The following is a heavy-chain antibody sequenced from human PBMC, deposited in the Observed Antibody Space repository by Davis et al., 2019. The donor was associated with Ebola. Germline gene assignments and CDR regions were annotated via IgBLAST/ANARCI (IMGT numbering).Heavy chain of an antibody. J-gene: IGHJ6*02. D-gene: IGHD7-27*01. CDR2: INAGNGYT. Sequence: AASAKVSCKASAYTFTSYALHWVRHAPGQRLEWMGWINAGNGYTTYSQNFQDRVTITRDTSASTAYMELSSLRSEDTAVYYCARAAKLGGMDVWGQGSTVTVSS. V-gene: IGHV1-3*01. CDR1: AYTFTSYA. CDR3: ARAAKLGGMDV.